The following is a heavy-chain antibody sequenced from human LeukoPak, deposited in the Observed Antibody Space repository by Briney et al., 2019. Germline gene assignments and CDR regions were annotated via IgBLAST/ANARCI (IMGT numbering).Heavy chain of an antibody. J-gene: IGHJ5*02. CDR3: ARGLGYCSSTSYYIWFDP. Sequence: PGGSLRLSCAASGFTFSSYSMNWVRQAPGKGLEWVSSISSSSSYIYYADSVKGRFTISRDNAKNSLYLQMNSLRAEDTAVYYCARGLGYCSSTSYYIWFDPWGQGTLVTVSS. D-gene: IGHD2-2*02. V-gene: IGHV3-21*01. CDR1: GFTFSSYS. CDR2: ISSSSSYI.